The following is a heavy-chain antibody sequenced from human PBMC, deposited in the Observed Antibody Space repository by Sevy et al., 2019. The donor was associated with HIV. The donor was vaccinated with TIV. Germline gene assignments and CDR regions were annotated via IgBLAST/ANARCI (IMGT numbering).Heavy chain of an antibody. CDR2: INSDSGVT. D-gene: IGHD5-12*01. CDR3: ARLATQPTSDLYGMDV. Sequence: ASVKVSCKASGYIFTDYYIHWVRQAPGQGLEWMAWINSDSGVTNYAQRFQGEVTVTRDTSPSTAYLELGRLKPNDTAIYYCARLATQPTSDLYGMDVWGQGTRVTVSS. J-gene: IGHJ6*02. V-gene: IGHV1-2*02. CDR1: GYIFTDYY.